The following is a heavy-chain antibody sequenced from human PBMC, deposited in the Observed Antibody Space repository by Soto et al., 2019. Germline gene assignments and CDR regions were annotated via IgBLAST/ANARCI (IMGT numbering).Heavy chain of an antibody. CDR2: IGAYNDDT. CDR3: ARDWRGAEGFDP. J-gene: IGHJ5*02. CDR1: GYTFSTYG. Sequence: QVQLVQSGAEVKKPGASVKVSCKASGYTFSTYGFSWVRQAPGQGLEWMGWIGAYNDDTNYAQNLQGRVTMTTDTFTTTSYMELRNLRSDDTAVYFCARDWRGAEGFDPWGQGTLVTVSS. D-gene: IGHD3-3*01. V-gene: IGHV1-18*01.